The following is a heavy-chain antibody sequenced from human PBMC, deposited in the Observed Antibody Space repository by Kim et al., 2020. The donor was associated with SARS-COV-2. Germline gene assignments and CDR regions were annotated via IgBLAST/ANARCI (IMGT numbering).Heavy chain of an antibody. CDR1: GGSISSSNR. V-gene: IGHV4-4*02. D-gene: IGHD3-22*01. Sequence: SESLSLTCAVSGGSISSSNRWSWVRQPPGKGLGWIGEIYHSGSTNYNPSLKSRVTISVDKSKNQFSLKLSSVTAADTAVYYCARDHYDSCGSYFGLDYWGQGSLVTVSS. J-gene: IGHJ4*02. CDR3: ARDHYDSCGSYFGLDY. CDR2: IYHSGST.